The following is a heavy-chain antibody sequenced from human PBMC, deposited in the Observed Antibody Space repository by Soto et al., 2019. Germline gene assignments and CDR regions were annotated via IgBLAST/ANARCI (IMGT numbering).Heavy chain of an antibody. CDR2: ISGSGGST. J-gene: IGHJ3*01. CDR3: AKDGGLISMSVFDL. V-gene: IGHV3-23*01. D-gene: IGHD3-3*02. CDR1: GFTFSIYA. Sequence: EVLLLESGGGLIQPGGSLRLSCAASGFTFSIYAMNWVRQAPGKGLEWVSSISGSGGSTFYADSVKGRFTISRDNSKNTLYLQLKSLRVQDTAVYYCAKDGGLISMSVFDLWGQGTMVTVSS.